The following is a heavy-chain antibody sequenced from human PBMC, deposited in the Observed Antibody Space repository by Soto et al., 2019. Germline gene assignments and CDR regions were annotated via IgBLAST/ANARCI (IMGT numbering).Heavy chain of an antibody. V-gene: IGHV4-31*03. CDR2: IDYSGST. D-gene: IGHD2-2*01. CDR1: GGSISSGGYY. J-gene: IGHJ5*02. CDR3: ATIVVVPAAIEYWFDP. Sequence: QVQLQESGPGLVKLSQTLSLTCPVPGGSISSGGYYWSWIRQHPGKGLEWIGYIDYSGSTYYNPSLKSRLTISVDTSKNQCSLKLSSVTAADTAVYYCATIVVVPAAIEYWFDPWGQGTMVTVSS.